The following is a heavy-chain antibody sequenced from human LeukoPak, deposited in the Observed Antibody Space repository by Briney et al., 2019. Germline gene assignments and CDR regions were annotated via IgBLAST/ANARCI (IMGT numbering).Heavy chain of an antibody. CDR3: ARESDTLRYFDWLLSDFDY. Sequence: TGGSLRLSCAASGFTFSSYSMNWVRQAPGKGLEWVSSISSSSSYIYYADSVKGRFTISRDNAKNSLYLQMNSLRAEDTAVYYCARESDTLRYFDWLLSDFDYWGQGTLVTVSS. J-gene: IGHJ4*02. CDR2: ISSSSSYI. CDR1: GFTFSSYS. D-gene: IGHD3-9*01. V-gene: IGHV3-21*01.